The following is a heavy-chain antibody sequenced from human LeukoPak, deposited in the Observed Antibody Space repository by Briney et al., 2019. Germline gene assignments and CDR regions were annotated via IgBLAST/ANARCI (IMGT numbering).Heavy chain of an antibody. CDR3: ARVVGIAARGYFDY. Sequence: PSQTLSLTCTVSGGSVRRGNYYWTWIRQPAGSGLEWIGRIYTSGTTDYNPSLRTRVTISVDASRNRFSLNLSSVTAADTAVYYCARVVGIAARGYFDYWGQGTLVTVSS. CDR1: GGSVRRGNYY. D-gene: IGHD6-6*01. J-gene: IGHJ4*02. CDR2: IYTSGTT. V-gene: IGHV4-61*02.